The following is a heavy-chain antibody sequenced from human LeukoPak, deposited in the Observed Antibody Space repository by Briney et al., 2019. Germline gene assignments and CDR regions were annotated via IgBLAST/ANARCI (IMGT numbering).Heavy chain of an antibody. V-gene: IGHV1-69*13. D-gene: IGHD3-22*01. CDR3: AGYYYDSSGYYYFDY. CDR1: GGTFSSYA. Sequence: SVKVSCKASGGTFSSYAISWVRQASGQGLEWMGGIIPIFGTANYAQKFQGRVTITADESTSTAYMELSSLRSEDTAVYYCAGYYYDSSGYYYFDYWGQGTLVTVSS. J-gene: IGHJ4*02. CDR2: IIPIFGTA.